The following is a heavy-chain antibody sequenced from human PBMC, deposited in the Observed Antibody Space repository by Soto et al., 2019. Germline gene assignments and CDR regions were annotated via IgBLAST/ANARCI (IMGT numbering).Heavy chain of an antibody. Sequence: EVQLLESGGGLVQPGGSLRLACEASGLTFSIYTMGWVRQAPGKGLEWVSSIIARGVGTYYADSVKGRFTVARDNSKDTLYLQMNSLRAEDTAIYFCAKDRWGPEAGTWYFDLWGRGTLVTVSS. CDR2: IIARGVGT. CDR1: GLTFSIYT. V-gene: IGHV3-23*01. J-gene: IGHJ2*01. CDR3: AKDRWGPEAGTWYFDL. D-gene: IGHD6-13*01.